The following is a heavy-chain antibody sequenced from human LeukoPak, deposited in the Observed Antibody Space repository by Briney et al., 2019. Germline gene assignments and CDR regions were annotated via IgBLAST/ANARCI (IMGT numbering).Heavy chain of an antibody. CDR2: ISAYNGNT. CDR3: ARVGMVRGVILWDEQDY. Sequence: ASVKVSCKASGYTFTSYGISWVRQAPGQGLEWMGWISAYNGNTNYAQKLQGRVTTTTDTSTSTAYMELRSLRSDDTAVYYCARVGMVRGVILWDEQDYWGQGTLVTVSS. J-gene: IGHJ4*02. CDR1: GYTFTSYG. D-gene: IGHD3-10*01. V-gene: IGHV1-18*01.